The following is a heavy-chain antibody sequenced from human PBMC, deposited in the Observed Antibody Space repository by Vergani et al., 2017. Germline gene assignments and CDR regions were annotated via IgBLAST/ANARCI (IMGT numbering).Heavy chain of an antibody. J-gene: IGHJ4*02. CDR1: GFTFSSYS. Sequence: EVQLVESGGGLVQPGGSLRLSCAASGFTFSSYSMNWFRPAPGKGLEWVSYISSSSSTIYYADSVKGRFTISRDNAKNSLYLQMNSLRAEDTAVYYCARGDYYGSGSLDYWGQGTLVTVSS. V-gene: IGHV3-48*04. CDR3: ARGDYYGSGSLDY. D-gene: IGHD3-10*01. CDR2: ISSSSSTI.